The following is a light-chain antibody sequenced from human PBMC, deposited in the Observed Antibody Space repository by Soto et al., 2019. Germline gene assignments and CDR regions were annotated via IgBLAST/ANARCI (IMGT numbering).Light chain of an antibody. J-gene: IGKJ1*01. CDR2: GAS. V-gene: IGKV3-15*01. Sequence: EIVMTQSPATLSESPGERATLSCRASQSVSTNLAWYQQKPGQGPRLLIYGASTRATGIPAGFSGSGSGTEFTLTITSLQSEDFAANYCQQYNNWPHWTFGQGTKVAIK. CDR3: QQYNNWPHWT. CDR1: QSVSTN.